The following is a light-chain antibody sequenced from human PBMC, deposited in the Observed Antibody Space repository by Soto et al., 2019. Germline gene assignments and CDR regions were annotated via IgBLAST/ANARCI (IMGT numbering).Light chain of an antibody. CDR2: DVS. Sequence: EIQMTQSPSTLSASVGDRVTITCRASQSISGWLAWYQQKPGKAPKLLIYDVSSLESGVPSRLSGSGSGTDFALTITSLQAEDFATYYCQQLRMYPSTFGGGTKVDIK. V-gene: IGKV1-5*01. CDR1: QSISGW. CDR3: QQLRMYPST. J-gene: IGKJ4*01.